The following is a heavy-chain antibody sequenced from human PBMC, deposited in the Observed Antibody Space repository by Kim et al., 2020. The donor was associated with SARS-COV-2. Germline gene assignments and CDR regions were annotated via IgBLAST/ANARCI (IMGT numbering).Heavy chain of an antibody. J-gene: IGHJ6*02. Sequence: GGSLRLSCAASGFTFSSYAMHWVRQAPGKGLEWVAVISYDGSNKYYADSVKGRFTISRDNSKNTLYLQMNSLRAEDTAVYYCARDQPDPGEQDYYYYGMDVWGQGTTVTVSS. D-gene: IGHD1-26*01. CDR3: ARDQPDPGEQDYYYYGMDV. V-gene: IGHV3-30*04. CDR1: GFTFSSYA. CDR2: ISYDGSNK.